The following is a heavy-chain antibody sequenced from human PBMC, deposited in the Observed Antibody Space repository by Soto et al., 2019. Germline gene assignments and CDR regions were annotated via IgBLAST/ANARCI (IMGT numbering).Heavy chain of an antibody. Sequence: QVPLVQSGAEVKKPGASVKVSCKTSGYNFTTYGVSWVRQAPGQGLEWMGWISGHNGHTNYAQTFQGRVTMPTDTSTTTAYMALRSLRSDDTAVYYCARYQPYSTGYYYFEHWGPGTLAIVTS. CDR2: ISGHNGHT. V-gene: IGHV1-18*01. J-gene: IGHJ4*02. D-gene: IGHD6-19*01. CDR1: GYNFTTYG. CDR3: ARYQPYSTGYYYFEH.